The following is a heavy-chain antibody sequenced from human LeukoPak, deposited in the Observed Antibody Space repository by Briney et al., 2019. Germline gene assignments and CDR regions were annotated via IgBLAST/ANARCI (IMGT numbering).Heavy chain of an antibody. J-gene: IGHJ4*02. CDR2: IWYDGSNK. V-gene: IGHV3-33*08. D-gene: IGHD3-3*01. CDR1: GFTFSSYG. CDR3: AGEYEDYFDY. Sequence: GGSLRLSCGASGFTFSSYGMHWVRQAPGKGLEWVAVIWYDGSNKYYADSVKGRFTISRDNSKNTLYLQMNSPRAEDTAMYYCAGEYEDYFDYWGQGTLVTVSS.